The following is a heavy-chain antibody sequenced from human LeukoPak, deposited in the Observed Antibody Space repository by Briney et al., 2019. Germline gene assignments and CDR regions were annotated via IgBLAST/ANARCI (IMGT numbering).Heavy chain of an antibody. CDR2: INHSGST. D-gene: IGHD3-22*01. V-gene: IGHV4-34*01. CDR1: GGSFSGYY. Sequence: SSETLSLTCAVYGGSFSGYYWSWIRQPPGKGLEWIGEINHSGSTNYNPSLKSRVTISVDTSKNQFSLKLSSVTAADTAVYYCASTYYYDSSGYRSINWFDPWGQGTLVTVSS. J-gene: IGHJ5*02. CDR3: ASTYYYDSSGYRSINWFDP.